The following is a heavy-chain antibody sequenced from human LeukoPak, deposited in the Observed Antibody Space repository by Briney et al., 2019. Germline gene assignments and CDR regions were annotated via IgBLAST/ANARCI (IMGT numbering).Heavy chain of an antibody. CDR2: ISWNSGSI. Sequence: GGSLRLSCAAPGFTFDDYAMHWVRQAPGKGLEWVSGISWNSGSIGYADSVKGRFTISRDNAKNSLYLQMNSLRAEDTALYYCAKATHYDSSGYYYFDYWGQGTLVTVSS. D-gene: IGHD3-22*01. CDR1: GFTFDDYA. CDR3: AKATHYDSSGYYYFDY. J-gene: IGHJ4*02. V-gene: IGHV3-9*01.